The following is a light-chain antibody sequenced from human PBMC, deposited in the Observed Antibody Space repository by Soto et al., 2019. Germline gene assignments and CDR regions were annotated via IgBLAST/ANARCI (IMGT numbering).Light chain of an antibody. J-gene: IGLJ1*01. CDR1: SSDVGSYNL. V-gene: IGLV2-23*01. CDR2: EGS. CDR3: CSYAGSSTFV. Sequence: QSALTQPASVSGSPGQSITISCTGTSSDVGSYNLVSWYQQHPGKAPKLMIYEGSKRPSGVSNRFSGSKSGNTASLTVSGIHAEDEADYYCCSYAGSSTFVFGTGTKLTVL.